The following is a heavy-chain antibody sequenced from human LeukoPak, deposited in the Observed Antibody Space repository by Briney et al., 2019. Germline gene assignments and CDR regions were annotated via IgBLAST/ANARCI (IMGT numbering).Heavy chain of an antibody. CDR1: GFTVSSNY. J-gene: IGHJ3*02. Sequence: GGSLRLSCAASGFTVSSNYMSWVRQAPGKGLEWVSVIYSGGSTYYADSVKGRFTISRDNSKNTLYLQMNSLRAEDTAVYYCARALSSSWYRAFDIWGQGTMVTVSS. V-gene: IGHV3-66*01. CDR2: IYSGGST. CDR3: ARALSSSWYRAFDI. D-gene: IGHD6-13*01.